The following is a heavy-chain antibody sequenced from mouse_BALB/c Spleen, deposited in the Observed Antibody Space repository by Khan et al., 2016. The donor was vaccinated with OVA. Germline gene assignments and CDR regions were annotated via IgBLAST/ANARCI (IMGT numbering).Heavy chain of an antibody. CDR1: GDSITSGY. J-gene: IGHJ3*01. CDR3: AGSTYRYSFAY. Sequence: EVQLQESGPSLVKPSQTLSLTCSVTGDSITSGYWCWIRKFPGNKLEYMGYILYSGSTYYNPSLKSRISITRQTSQNHYYLQLNSGTTEDTATYYCAGSTYRYSFAYWGQGTLDTVSA. V-gene: IGHV3-8*02. CDR2: ILYSGST. D-gene: IGHD2-14*01.